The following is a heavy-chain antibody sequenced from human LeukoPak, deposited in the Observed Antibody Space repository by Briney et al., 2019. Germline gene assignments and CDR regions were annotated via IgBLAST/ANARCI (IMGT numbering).Heavy chain of an antibody. Sequence: VASVKVSCKASGYTFTNYYMHWVRQAPGQGLEWMGISNPSDGFTSYAQRFQGRVTMTRDTSTTTVYMELTSLRSEDTAVYYCARGLRGDRNAFDFWGQGTMVTVFS. CDR2: SNPSDGFT. CDR3: ARGLRGDRNAFDF. CDR1: GYTFTNYY. V-gene: IGHV1-46*03. D-gene: IGHD3-16*01. J-gene: IGHJ3*01.